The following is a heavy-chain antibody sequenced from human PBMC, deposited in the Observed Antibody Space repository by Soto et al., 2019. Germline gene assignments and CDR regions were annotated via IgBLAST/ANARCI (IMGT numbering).Heavy chain of an antibody. Sequence: GGSLRLSCSASGVTFSSYAMHWVRQAPGKGLEYVSAISSNGGSTYYADSVKGRFTISRDNSKNTLYLQMSSLRAEDTAVYYCVKSPGKYYLDYWGQGTLVTVSS. V-gene: IGHV3-64D*08. J-gene: IGHJ4*02. CDR3: VKSPGKYYLDY. CDR2: ISSNGGST. CDR1: GVTFSSYA.